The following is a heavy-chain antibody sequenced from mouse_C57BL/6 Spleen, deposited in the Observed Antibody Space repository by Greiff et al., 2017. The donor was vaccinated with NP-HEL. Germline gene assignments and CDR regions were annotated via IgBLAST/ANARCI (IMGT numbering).Heavy chain of an antibody. CDR2: IHPNSGST. J-gene: IGHJ1*03. CDR3: ARWGTSGSGYFDV. D-gene: IGHD1-1*01. Sequence: QVQLQQPGAELVKPGASVKLSCKASGYTFTSYWMHWVKQRPGQGLEWIGMIHPNSGSTNYNEKFKSKATLTVDKSSSTAYMQLSSLTSEDSAVYYCARWGTSGSGYFDVWGTGTTVTVSS. CDR1: GYTFTSYW. V-gene: IGHV1-64*01.